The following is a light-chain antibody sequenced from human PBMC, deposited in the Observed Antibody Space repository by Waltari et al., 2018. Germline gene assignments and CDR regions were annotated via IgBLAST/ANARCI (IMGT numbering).Light chain of an antibody. CDR1: QTVGSSS. V-gene: IGKV3-20*01. CDR3: QQHGTLPAT. CDR2: RAS. J-gene: IGKJ1*01. Sequence: EIVLTPSPGTASLSPGERVTLSCRARQTVGSSSLAWYQQKPGQAPRLVIYRASRRATDIPDRFSGSGSGTDFSLTISRLEPEDFAVYYCQQHGTLPATFGQGTKVEIK.